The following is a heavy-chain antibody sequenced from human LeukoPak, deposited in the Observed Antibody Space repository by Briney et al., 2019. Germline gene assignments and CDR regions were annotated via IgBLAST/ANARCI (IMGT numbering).Heavy chain of an antibody. V-gene: IGHV3-7*01. CDR3: ARDFPWSGYYTPPALDY. CDR1: GFTFSSYW. CDR2: IKQDGSEK. D-gene: IGHD3-3*01. Sequence: PGGSLRLSCAASGFTFSSYWMSWVRQAPGKGLEWVANIKQDGSEKYYVDSVKGRFTISRDNAKNSLYLQMNSLRAEDTAVYYCARDFPWSGYYTPPALDYWGQGTLVTVSS. J-gene: IGHJ4*02.